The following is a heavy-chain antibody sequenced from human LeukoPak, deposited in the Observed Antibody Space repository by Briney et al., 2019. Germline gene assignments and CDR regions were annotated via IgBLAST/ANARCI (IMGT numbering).Heavy chain of an antibody. J-gene: IGHJ4*02. CDR1: GFTFDTYW. D-gene: IGHD4-17*01. V-gene: IGHV3-74*01. Sequence: PGGSLRLSCAASGFTFDTYWMHWVREVPREGPVWVSRIDVDGRTTSYADSVKGRFTISRDNAKNTLYLQMNSLRAEDTAVYYCARDPSDYGDSPDYWGQGTLVTVSS. CDR3: ARDPSDYGDSPDY. CDR2: IDVDGRTT.